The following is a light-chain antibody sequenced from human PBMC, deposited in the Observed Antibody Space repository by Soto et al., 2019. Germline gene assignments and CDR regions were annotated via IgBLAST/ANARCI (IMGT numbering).Light chain of an antibody. CDR1: QSIDNY. J-gene: IGKJ1*01. Sequence: DIQMTQSPSSLSASVGDRVTITCRTSQSIDNYLAWYQQKPGKAPNLLIYEASILQRGVPSRFSGSNSGTDFTLTISSLQPEDFATYSCQQSYNSPQTFGQGTKVDIK. CDR2: EAS. CDR3: QQSYNSPQT. V-gene: IGKV1-39*01.